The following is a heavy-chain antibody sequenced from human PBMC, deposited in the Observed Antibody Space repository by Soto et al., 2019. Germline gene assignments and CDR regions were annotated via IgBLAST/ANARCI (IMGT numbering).Heavy chain of an antibody. V-gene: IGHV1-69*14. CDR3: ARDRGAARREYFFRY. CDR2: VIPALGTP. Sequence: QVQLVQSGAEVKKPGSSVKVSCKASGGSFSSYAISWVRQAPGLGLEYMGAVIPALGTPNYAQKFQGRVTMSADKSTSTAYMELNSLISDDTGVYYCARDRGAARREYFFRYWGQGTLVTVSS. CDR1: GGSFSSYA. J-gene: IGHJ4*02. D-gene: IGHD6-6*01.